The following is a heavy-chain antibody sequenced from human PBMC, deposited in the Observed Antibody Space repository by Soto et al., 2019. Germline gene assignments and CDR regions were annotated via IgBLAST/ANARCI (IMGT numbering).Heavy chain of an antibody. CDR1: GYTFTSYC. V-gene: IGHV1-18*01. D-gene: IGHD6-19*01. CDR2: ISAYNGNT. Sequence: GASVNVSFKSSGYTFTSYCMSWGRQAPGQGLEWMGWISAYNGNTNYAQKLQGRVTMTTDTSTSTAYMELRSLRSDDTAVYYCARDFGLANQAVDGMDVWGQGTTVTVSS. J-gene: IGHJ6*02. CDR3: ARDFGLANQAVDGMDV.